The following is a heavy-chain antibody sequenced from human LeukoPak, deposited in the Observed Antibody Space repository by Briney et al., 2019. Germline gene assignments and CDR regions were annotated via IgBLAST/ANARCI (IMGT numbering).Heavy chain of an antibody. CDR3: ARDRGLLYGSSGCLDS. CDR1: GYTFTSYY. V-gene: IGHV1-46*01. J-gene: IGHJ5*01. Sequence: ASVKVSCKTSGYTFTSYYMHWVRQAPGQGLEWMGLNNPSSGTTAYAQTFQGRVTMTRDASTSTVYMELSSLTSEDTAVYFCARDRGLLYGSSGCLDSWGQGTLVTGSS. CDR2: NNPSSGTT. D-gene: IGHD6-19*01.